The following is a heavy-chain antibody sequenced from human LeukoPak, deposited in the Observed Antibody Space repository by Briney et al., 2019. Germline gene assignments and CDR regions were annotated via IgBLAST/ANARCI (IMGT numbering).Heavy chain of an antibody. CDR2: IYYSGST. J-gene: IGHJ4*02. CDR1: GGSISSYY. D-gene: IGHD3-10*01. CDR3: ARFTFPMAFSY. Sequence: SETLSLTCTVSGGSISSYYWSWIRQPPGKGLEWIGYIYYSGSTNYNPSLKSRVTISVDTSKNQFSLKLSSVTAADTAVYYCARFTFPMAFSYWAQGTLVTVSS. V-gene: IGHV4-59*08.